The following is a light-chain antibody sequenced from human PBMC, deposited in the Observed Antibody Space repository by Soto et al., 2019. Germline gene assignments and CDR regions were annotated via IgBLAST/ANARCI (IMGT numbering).Light chain of an antibody. CDR2: STD. J-gene: IGLJ3*02. CDR1: TGAVTRGNY. V-gene: IGLV7-43*01. Sequence: QAVVTQEPSLTVSPGGTVTLTCASSTGAVTRGNYPNWVQQKPGQPPRSLIHSTDIEHSWTPARFSGSLLGDKGALTLSGAQPEDEADYCCLLYYELYYGGVQGFGGGTKVTVL. CDR3: LLYYELYYGGVQG.